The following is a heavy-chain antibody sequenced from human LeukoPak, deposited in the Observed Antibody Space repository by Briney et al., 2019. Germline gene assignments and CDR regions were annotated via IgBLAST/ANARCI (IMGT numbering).Heavy chain of an antibody. CDR1: GFTFSSYS. D-gene: IGHD2-2*01. CDR2: ISSSSSYI. CDR3: ARDWYCSGTSCPLDY. V-gene: IGHV3-21*01. Sequence: GGSLRLSCAASGFTFSSYSMNWVRQAPGKGLEWVSSISSSSSYIYYADSVKGRFTISRDNAKNSLYLQMNSLRAEDTAVYYCARDWYCSGTSCPLDYWGQGTLVTVSS. J-gene: IGHJ4*02.